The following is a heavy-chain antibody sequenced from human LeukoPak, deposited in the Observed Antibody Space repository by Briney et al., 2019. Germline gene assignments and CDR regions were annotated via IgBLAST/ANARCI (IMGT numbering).Heavy chain of an antibody. CDR3: ARYCSSTSCYDY. Sequence: SQTLSLTCTVSGASISSGDYYWSWIRQPPGRGLEWIGYIHYSGSTYYNPSLKSRVTISVDTSKNQFSLKLSSVTAADTVVYYCARYCSSTSCYDYWGQGTLVTVSS. V-gene: IGHV4-30-4*08. J-gene: IGHJ4*02. CDR1: GASISSGDYY. D-gene: IGHD2-2*01. CDR2: IHYSGST.